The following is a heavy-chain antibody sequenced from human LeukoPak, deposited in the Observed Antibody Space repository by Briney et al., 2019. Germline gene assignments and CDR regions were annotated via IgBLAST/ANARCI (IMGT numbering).Heavy chain of an antibody. Sequence: GGSLRLSCAASGFTVSSNYMSWVRQAPGKGLEWVSVIYSGGSTYYADSVKGRFTISRDNSKNTLYLQMNSLRAEDTAVYYCTSHVIQRLEFDYWGQGTLVTVSS. J-gene: IGHJ4*02. CDR3: TSHVIQRLEFDY. CDR2: IYSGGST. V-gene: IGHV3-53*01. CDR1: GFTVSSNY. D-gene: IGHD1-1*01.